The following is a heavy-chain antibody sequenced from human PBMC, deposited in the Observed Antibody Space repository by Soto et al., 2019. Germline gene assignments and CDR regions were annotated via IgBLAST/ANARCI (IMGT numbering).Heavy chain of an antibody. Sequence: SETLSLTCAFYGGSFIAYYWSWIRQPPGKGLEWIGEINHSGSTNYNPSLKSRVTMSVDTSKNQFSLKLSSVTAADTAVYYCAKTSRFDSWGQGTLVTVSS. CDR1: GGSFIAYY. D-gene: IGHD6-6*01. J-gene: IGHJ4*02. V-gene: IGHV4-34*01. CDR3: AKTSRFDS. CDR2: INHSGST.